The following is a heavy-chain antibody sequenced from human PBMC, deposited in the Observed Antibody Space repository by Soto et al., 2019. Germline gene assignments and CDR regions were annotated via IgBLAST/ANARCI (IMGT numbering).Heavy chain of an antibody. CDR3: ARDPYSSGWYNWLDP. CDR1: GFTFDDYG. CDR2: INWNGGST. Sequence: GGSLRLSCAASGFTFDDYGMSWVRQAPGKGLEWVSGINWNGGSTGYADSVKGRFTISRDNAKNSLYLQMNSLRAEDTALYYCARDPYSSGWYNWLDPWGQGTLVTVSS. D-gene: IGHD6-19*01. V-gene: IGHV3-20*04. J-gene: IGHJ5*02.